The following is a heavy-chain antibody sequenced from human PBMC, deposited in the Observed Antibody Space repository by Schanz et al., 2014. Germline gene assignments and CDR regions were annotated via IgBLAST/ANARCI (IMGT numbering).Heavy chain of an antibody. CDR2: ISASGGST. CDR3: AKDPYGSGNHYTY. CDR1: GFNFITFA. D-gene: IGHD3-10*01. Sequence: EVHLVESGGGLVQPGGSLRLSCAASGFNFITFAMSWVRQAPGKGPEWVSAISASGGSTYYADSVKGRFTISRDNSKNTLYVQLNSLRAEDTAVYYCAKDPYGSGNHYTYWGRGALVSVSS. J-gene: IGHJ4*02. V-gene: IGHV3-23*04.